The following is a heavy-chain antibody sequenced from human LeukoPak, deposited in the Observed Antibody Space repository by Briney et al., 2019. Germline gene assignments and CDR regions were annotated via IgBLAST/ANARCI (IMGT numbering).Heavy chain of an antibody. V-gene: IGHV3-30*18. D-gene: IGHD2-15*01. CDR1: GFTFSSYG. CDR2: IATDGSFA. CDR3: AKDPYEQVATRVDY. Sequence: GGSLRLSCAASGFTFSSYGMHWVRQAPGKGLEWLAGIATDGSFAYYADSVKGRFTLSRDNSKNTLYLQMNSLRAEDTALYYCAKDPYEQVATRVDYWGQGTLVTVSS. J-gene: IGHJ4*02.